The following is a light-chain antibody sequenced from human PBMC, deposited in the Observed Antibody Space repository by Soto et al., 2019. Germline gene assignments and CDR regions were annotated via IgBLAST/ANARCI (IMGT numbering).Light chain of an antibody. V-gene: IGLV2-14*01. Sequence: QSVLTQPASVSGSPGQSITISCTGTSSDVGGYNYVSWYQQHPGKAPKLMIYEVSNRPSGVSFRFSGSKSGNTASLTISGLQAEDEADYYCSSYTSRTXYXXGTGTXLTVL. CDR1: SSDVGGYNY. CDR2: EVS. CDR3: SSYTSRTXYX. J-gene: IGLJ1*01.